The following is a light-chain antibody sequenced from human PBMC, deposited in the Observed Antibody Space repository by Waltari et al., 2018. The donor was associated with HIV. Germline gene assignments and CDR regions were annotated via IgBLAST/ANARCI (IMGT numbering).Light chain of an antibody. V-gene: IGLV2-14*01. CDR3: SSYTSSSTLYV. Sequence: QSALTQPASVSGSPGQSITISCTGTSSAVGGYNYFSWYQQHPGKAPKLMIYEVSNRPSGISNRFSGSKSGNTASLTISGLQAEDEADYYCSSYTSSSTLYVFGTGTKVTVL. J-gene: IGLJ1*01. CDR2: EVS. CDR1: SSAVGGYNY.